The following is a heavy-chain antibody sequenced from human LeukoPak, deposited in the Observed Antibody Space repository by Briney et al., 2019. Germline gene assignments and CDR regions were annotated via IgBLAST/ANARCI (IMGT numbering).Heavy chain of an antibody. V-gene: IGHV3-13*01. Sequence: GSLRLSCAASGFTFSSYDMHWVRQATGKGLEWVSAIGTAGDTYYPGSVKGRLTISRENAKNSLYLQMNSLRAGDTAVYYCARLRASIAVAGTEDWYFDLWGRGTLVTVSS. CDR1: GFTFSSYD. D-gene: IGHD6-19*01. CDR3: ARLRASIAVAGTEDWYFDL. CDR2: IGTAGDT. J-gene: IGHJ2*01.